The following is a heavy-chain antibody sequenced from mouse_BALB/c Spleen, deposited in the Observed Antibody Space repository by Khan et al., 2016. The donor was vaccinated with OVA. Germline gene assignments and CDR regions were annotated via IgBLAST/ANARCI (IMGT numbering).Heavy chain of an antibody. CDR2: IYPGDGRT. CDR1: GDTFISYY. V-gene: IGHV1S56*01. Sequence: VQLQESGLELVNPGASVKMSCKASGDTFISYYIHWVKQRPGQGLEWIGWIYPGDGRTKYNEKFKGKTTLTADKSSSTAYMLLSSLTSEDSAIYFCAISYYCSFWYFDVWGAGTTVTVSS. CDR3: AISYYCSFWYFDV. J-gene: IGHJ1*01. D-gene: IGHD1-1*01.